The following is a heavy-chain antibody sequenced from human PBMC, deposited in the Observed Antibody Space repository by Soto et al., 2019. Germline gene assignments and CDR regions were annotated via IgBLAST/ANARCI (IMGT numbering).Heavy chain of an antibody. CDR1: GLTFSNYG. CDR3: LKALAAVGENWFDS. V-gene: IGHV3-23*01. CDR2: ISGTSVEE. Sequence: VQLLESGGVLIQPGGSLTLSCTASGLTFSNYGMSWVRQAPGKGLEWVSYISGTSVEEHHADSVKGRFTISRDNSKNTLHLQMNSLRPDDTAIYYCLKALAAVGENWFDSCGQGSLVTVSS. D-gene: IGHD2-21*01. J-gene: IGHJ5*01.